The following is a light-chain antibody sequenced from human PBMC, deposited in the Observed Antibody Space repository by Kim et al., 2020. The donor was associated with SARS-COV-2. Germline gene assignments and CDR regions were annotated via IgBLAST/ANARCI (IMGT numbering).Light chain of an antibody. CDR2: AAS. J-gene: IGKJ1*01. CDR3: QQSYSTPPT. Sequence: DIQMTQSPSSRSASVGDRVTITCRASQSISSYLNWYQQKPGKAPKLLIYAASSLQSGVPSRFSGSGSGTDFTITISSLQPEDFATYYCQQSYSTPPTFGQGTKVDIK. V-gene: IGKV1-39*01. CDR1: QSISSY.